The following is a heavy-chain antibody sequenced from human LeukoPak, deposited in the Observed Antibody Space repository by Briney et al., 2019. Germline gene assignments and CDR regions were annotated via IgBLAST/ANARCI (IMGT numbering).Heavy chain of an antibody. CDR1: GYTFTGYY. D-gene: IGHD3-10*01. CDR2: INPNSGGT. J-gene: IGHJ4*02. V-gene: IGHV1-2*02. CDR3: APSGRGGPYYFDY. Sequence: ASVKVSCKASGYTFTGYYMHWVRQAPGQGLEWMGWINPNSGGTNYAQKFQGRVTVTRDTSISTAYMELSRLRSDDTAVYYCAPSGRGGPYYFDYWGQGTLVTVSS.